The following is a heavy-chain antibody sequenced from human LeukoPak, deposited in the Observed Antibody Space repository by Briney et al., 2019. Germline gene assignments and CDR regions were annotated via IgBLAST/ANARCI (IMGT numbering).Heavy chain of an antibody. V-gene: IGHV4-59*01. Sequence: SETLSLTCSVSGGTVSGGSISSYYWSWIRQSPGKGLEWIGYIYYSGSTNYNPSLKSRVTISVDTSKNLFSLKLSSVTAADTAVYYCATMGNSGSYPFYYYYMDVWGKGTTVTVSS. CDR3: ATMGNSGSYPFYYYYMDV. CDR2: IYYSGST. D-gene: IGHD3-10*01. CDR1: GGSISSYY. J-gene: IGHJ6*03.